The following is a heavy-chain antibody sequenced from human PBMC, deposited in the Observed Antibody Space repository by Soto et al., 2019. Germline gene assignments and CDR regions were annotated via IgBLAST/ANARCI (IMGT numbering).Heavy chain of an antibody. J-gene: IGHJ6*02. V-gene: IGHV3-73*01. CDR2: IRSKANSYAT. CDR1: GFTFSGSA. Sequence: EVPLVESGGGLVQPGGSLKLSCAASGFTFSGSAMHWVRQASGKGLEWVGRIRSKANSYATAYAASVKGRFTISRDDSKNTAYLQMNSLKTEDTAVYYCTRLGGYGMDVWGQGTTVTVSS. D-gene: IGHD1-26*01. CDR3: TRLGGYGMDV.